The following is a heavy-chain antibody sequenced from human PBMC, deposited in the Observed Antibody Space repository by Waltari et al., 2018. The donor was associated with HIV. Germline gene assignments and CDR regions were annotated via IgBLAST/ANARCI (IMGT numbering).Heavy chain of an antibody. CDR3: ARHVLNFPTMVVTDALDY. V-gene: IGHV4-39*01. Sequence: QLQLQESGPGLVKPSETLSLTCTVSGGSISSSSYYWGRIRRPPGKGLEWIGSIYYSGSTYDNPSLKSRVTISVDTSKNQFSLKLSSVTAADTAVYYCARHVLNFPTMVVTDALDYWGQGTLVTVSS. CDR2: IYYSGST. J-gene: IGHJ4*02. CDR1: GGSISSSSYY. D-gene: IGHD3-10*01.